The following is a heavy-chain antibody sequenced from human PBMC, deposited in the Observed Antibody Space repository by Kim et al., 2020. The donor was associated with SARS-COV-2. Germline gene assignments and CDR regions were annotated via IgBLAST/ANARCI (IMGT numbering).Heavy chain of an antibody. D-gene: IGHD5-12*01. V-gene: IGHV4-59*01. CDR2: T. J-gene: IGHJ4*02. Sequence: TNYNSSLKSRVTISVDTSKNQCSLRLSSVTAADTAMYYCARAPYTGYDFDSWGQGAPVTVSS. CDR3: ARAPYTGYDFDS.